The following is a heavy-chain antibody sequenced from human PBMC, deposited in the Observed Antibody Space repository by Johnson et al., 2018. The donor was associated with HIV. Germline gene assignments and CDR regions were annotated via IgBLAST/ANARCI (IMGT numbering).Heavy chain of an antibody. Sequence: QVQLVESGGGVVQPGRSLRLSCAASGFTFSSYAMHWVRQAPGKGLEWVAVISYDGSNKYYADSVKGRFTISRDNSKNTLYLQMNSLRAEDTAVYYCAREQELSGERAFDIWGQGTMVTVSS. CDR3: AREQELSGERAFDI. D-gene: IGHD6-13*01. J-gene: IGHJ3*02. CDR1: GFTFSSYA. CDR2: ISYDGSNK. V-gene: IGHV3-30*04.